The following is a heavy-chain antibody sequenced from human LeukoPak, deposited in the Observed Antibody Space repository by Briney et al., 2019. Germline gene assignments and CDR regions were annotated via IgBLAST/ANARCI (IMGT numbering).Heavy chain of an antibody. Sequence: SETLSLTCTVSGGSVDSATYCWSWIRQSPGKGLEWILKVWNSGHTNNNPFLMSRVTTSVDTSKNQVALKLSSVTAADTAVYYCARTYTSGWTFFDYWGQGTVVTVSS. CDR2: VWNSGHT. J-gene: IGHJ4*02. CDR1: GGSVDSATYC. D-gene: IGHD6-19*01. V-gene: IGHV4-61*01. CDR3: ARTYTSGWTFFDY.